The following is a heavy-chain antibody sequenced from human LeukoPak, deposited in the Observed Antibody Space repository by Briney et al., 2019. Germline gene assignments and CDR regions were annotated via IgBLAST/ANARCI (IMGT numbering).Heavy chain of an antibody. D-gene: IGHD5-24*01. CDR3: ARALLWRDGYNLDY. V-gene: IGHV1-69*05. CDR2: IIPIFGTA. Sequence: ASVTVSCKASGGTFSSYAISWVRQAPGQGPEWMGGIIPIFGTANYAQKFQGRVTITTDESTSTAYMELSSLRSEDTAVYYCARALLWRDGYNLDYWGQGTLVTVSS. CDR1: GGTFSSYA. J-gene: IGHJ4*02.